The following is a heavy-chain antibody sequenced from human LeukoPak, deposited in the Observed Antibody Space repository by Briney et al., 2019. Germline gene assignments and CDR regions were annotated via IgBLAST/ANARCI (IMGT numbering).Heavy chain of an antibody. J-gene: IGHJ5*01. CDR1: GGSISSSSYY. Sequence: SETLSLTCTVSGGSISSSSYYWGWIRQPPGKGLEWIGSIYYSGSTYYNPSLKSRVTISVDTSKNQFSLKLSSVTAADTAVYYCARDVTQLWFDYWGQGTLVTVSS. D-gene: IGHD5-18*01. CDR2: IYYSGST. CDR3: ARDVTQLWFDY. V-gene: IGHV4-39*02.